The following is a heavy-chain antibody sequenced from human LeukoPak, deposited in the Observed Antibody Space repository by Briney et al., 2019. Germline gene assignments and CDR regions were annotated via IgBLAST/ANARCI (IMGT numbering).Heavy chain of an antibody. CDR3: ARDLVGSGSYY. J-gene: IGHJ4*02. CDR2: IYSGGST. Sequence: PGGSLRLSCAASGFTVSSNYMSWVRQAPGKGLEWVSVIYSGGSTYYADSVKGRFTISRDNSKNTLYLQMNSLRAEDTAVYYCARDLVGSGSYYWGQGTLVTVSS. CDR1: GFTVSSNY. V-gene: IGHV3-53*01. D-gene: IGHD1-26*01.